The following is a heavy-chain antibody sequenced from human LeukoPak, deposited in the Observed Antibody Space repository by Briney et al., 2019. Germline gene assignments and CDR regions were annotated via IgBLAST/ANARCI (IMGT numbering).Heavy chain of an antibody. V-gene: IGHV4-59*02. CDR3: ASILYGGNSMDV. Sequence: SETLSLTCTVSGGSVNSHYWSWIRQPPGKGLELIGIIYYTGSASNNPSPKSRVTISVDTSKNQFSLKLNSVTAADTAVYYCASILYGGNSMDVWGQGTTVTVSS. CDR2: IYYTGSA. CDR1: GGSVNSHY. J-gene: IGHJ6*02. D-gene: IGHD4-23*01.